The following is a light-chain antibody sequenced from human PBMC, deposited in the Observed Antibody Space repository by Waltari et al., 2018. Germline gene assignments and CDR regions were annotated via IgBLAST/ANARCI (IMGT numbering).Light chain of an antibody. CDR2: KIS. Sequence: GVLTQSPLFLPVTLGQPASMSCRSSQSSVHSDGNTYLNWFHQRPGRSPRRLIYKISRRESGVPDRFSGSGSGTDFTLKISRVEAEDVGVYYCMQGSHWPRTFGKGTKLEI. CDR3: MQGSHWPRT. J-gene: IGKJ2*01. CDR1: QSSVHSDGNTY. V-gene: IGKV2-30*02.